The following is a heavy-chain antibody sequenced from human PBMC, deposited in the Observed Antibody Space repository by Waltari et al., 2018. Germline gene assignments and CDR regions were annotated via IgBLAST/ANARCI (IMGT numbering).Heavy chain of an antibody. CDR1: GYTLTELS. CDR2: FDPEDGET. J-gene: IGHJ3*02. Sequence: QVQLVQSWAAVKKPGASVKVSCKVSGYTLTELSMHWVRQEPGKGREWMGGFDPEDGETIYAQKFQGRVTMTEDTSTDTAYMELSSVRSEDTAVYYCATVRKLVVYANDAFDIWGQGTMVTVSS. D-gene: IGHD2-8*02. CDR3: ATVRKLVVYANDAFDI. V-gene: IGHV1-24*01.